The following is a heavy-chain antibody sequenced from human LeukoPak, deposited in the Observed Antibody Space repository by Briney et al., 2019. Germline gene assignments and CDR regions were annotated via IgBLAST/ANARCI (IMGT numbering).Heavy chain of an antibody. V-gene: IGHV1-2*04. CDR2: INPNSGGT. CDR3: ARDQNSSTNAHYGMDV. Sequence: ASVKVSCKASGYTFTGYFMHWVRQAPGQGLEWMGWINPNSGGTNYAQKFQGWVTMTRDTSISTAYMELSRLRSDDTAVYYCARDQNSSTNAHYGMDVWGQGTTVTVSS. CDR1: GYTFTGYF. D-gene: IGHD1-1*01. J-gene: IGHJ6*02.